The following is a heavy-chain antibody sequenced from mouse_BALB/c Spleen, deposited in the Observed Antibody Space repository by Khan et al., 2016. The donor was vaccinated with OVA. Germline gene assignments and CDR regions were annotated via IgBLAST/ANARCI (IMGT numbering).Heavy chain of an antibody. CDR3: ARKNYRYDRYFDV. V-gene: IGHV9-3-1*01. J-gene: IGHJ1*01. CDR1: GSTFTNYG. D-gene: IGHD2-14*01. Sequence: QIQLVQSGPELKKPGETVRISCKASGSTFTNYGMSWVKQAPGKGLKWMGWINTYTGEPTYADDFKGRFALSLETSASTAYLQLNNLKNEDTATYFCARKNYRYDRYFDVWGAGTTVTVSS. CDR2: INTYTGEP.